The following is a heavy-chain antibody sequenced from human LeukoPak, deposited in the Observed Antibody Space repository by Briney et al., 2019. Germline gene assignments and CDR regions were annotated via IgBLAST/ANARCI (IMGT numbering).Heavy chain of an antibody. Sequence: SDTLSLTCTVSGGTISSYYRSWIRQPPGKGLEWIGDIYYSGSTNYNPSLKSRVTITVDTSKNQFFLKLSTVTAADTAVYSCARLRGLGAFDMGGEGTMVTV. CDR2: IYYSGST. J-gene: IGHJ3*02. CDR3: ARLRGLGAFDM. V-gene: IGHV4-59*07. CDR1: GGTISSYY.